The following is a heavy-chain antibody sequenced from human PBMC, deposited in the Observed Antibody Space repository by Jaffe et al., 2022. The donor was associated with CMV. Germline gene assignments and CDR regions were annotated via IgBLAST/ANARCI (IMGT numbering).Heavy chain of an antibody. CDR1: GFTFSSYA. V-gene: IGHV3-23*04. J-gene: IGHJ6*03. CDR3: AKDQEMAITSQGWYYYMDV. CDR2: ISGSGGST. D-gene: IGHD1-20*01. Sequence: EVQLVESGGGLVQPGGSLRLSCAASGFTFSSYAMSWVRQAPGKGLEWVSAISGSGGSTYYADSVKGRFTISRDNSKNTLYLQMNSLRAEDTAVYYCAKDQEMAITSQGWYYYMDVWGKGTTVTVSS.